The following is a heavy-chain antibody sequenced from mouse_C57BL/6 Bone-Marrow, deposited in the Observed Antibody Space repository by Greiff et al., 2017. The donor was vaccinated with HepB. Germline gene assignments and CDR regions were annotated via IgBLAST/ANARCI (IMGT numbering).Heavy chain of an antibody. J-gene: IGHJ2*01. V-gene: IGHV5-4*01. CDR1: GFTFSSYA. CDR3: ARDPGVITTVVANYFDY. D-gene: IGHD1-1*01. CDR2: ISDGGSYT. Sequence: EVKLEESGGGLVKPGGSLKLSCAASGFTFSSYAMSWVRQTPEKRLEWVATISDGGSYTYYPDNVKGRFTISRDNAKNNLYLQMSHLKSEDTAMYYCARDPGVITTVVANYFDYWGQGTTLTVSS.